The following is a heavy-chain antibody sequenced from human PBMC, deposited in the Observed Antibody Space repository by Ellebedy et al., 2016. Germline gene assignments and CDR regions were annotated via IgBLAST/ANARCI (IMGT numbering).Heavy chain of an antibody. CDR1: GGSISSSSYY. J-gene: IGHJ4*02. Sequence: SETLSLTCTVSGGSISSSSYYWGWIRQPPGKGLEWIGSIYYSGSTYYNPSLKSRVTISVDTSKNQFSLKLSSVTAADTAVYYCARPCSSGWYYWGQGTLVTVSS. CDR2: IYYSGST. V-gene: IGHV4-39*01. D-gene: IGHD6-19*01. CDR3: ARPCSSGWYY.